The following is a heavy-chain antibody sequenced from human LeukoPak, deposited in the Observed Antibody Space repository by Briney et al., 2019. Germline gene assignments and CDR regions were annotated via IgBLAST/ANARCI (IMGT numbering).Heavy chain of an antibody. CDR1: GFTFSSYW. D-gene: IGHD5-18*01. V-gene: IGHV3-7*01. CDR3: ARANGRYSYGF. J-gene: IGHJ4*02. Sequence: SGGSLRLSCAASGFTFSSYWMSWVRQAPGKGLEWVANIKQDGSEKYYVDSVKGRFTISRGNAKNSLYLQMNSLRAEDTAVYYCARANGRYSYGFWGQGTLVTVSS. CDR2: IKQDGSEK.